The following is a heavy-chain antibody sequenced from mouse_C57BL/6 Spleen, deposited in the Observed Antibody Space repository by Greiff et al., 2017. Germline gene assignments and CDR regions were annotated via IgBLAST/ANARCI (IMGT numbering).Heavy chain of an antibody. CDR2: IRLKSDNYAT. CDR3: TSSYWYFDV. V-gene: IGHV6-3*01. Sequence: DVQLVESGGGLVQPGGSMKLSCVASGFTFSNYWMNWVRQSPEKGLEWVAQIRLKSDNYATPYAESVKGRFTISRDDSKSSVYLQMNNLSAEDTGIYYCTSSYWYFDVWGTGTTVTVSS. D-gene: IGHD1-1*01. J-gene: IGHJ1*03. CDR1: GFTFSNYW.